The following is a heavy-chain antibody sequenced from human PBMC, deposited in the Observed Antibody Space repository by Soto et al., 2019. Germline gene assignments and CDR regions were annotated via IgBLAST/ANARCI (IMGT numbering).Heavy chain of an antibody. J-gene: IGHJ4*02. D-gene: IGHD6-19*01. CDR3: ARDPVLAFVAAYYFDY. V-gene: IGHV3-30-3*01. CDR2: ISYDGSNK. CDR1: GFTFSSYA. Sequence: QVQLVESGGGVVQPGRSLRLSCAASGFTFSSYAMHWVRQAPGKGLEWVAVISYDGSNKYNADSVKGRFTISRDNSKNTLYLQMTSLRAEDTAVYYCARDPVLAFVAAYYFDYWGQGTLVTVSS.